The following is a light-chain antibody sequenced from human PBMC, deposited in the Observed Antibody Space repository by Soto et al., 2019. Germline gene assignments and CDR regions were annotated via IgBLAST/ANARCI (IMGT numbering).Light chain of an antibody. V-gene: IGLV6-57*03. CDR2: EDQ. Sequence: NFMLTQPHSVSESPGKTITISCTRSSGSIANNYVQWYQQRPGSAPTTVIYEDQQRPSGVPDRFSGSIDSSSNSASLTISGLKTEDEANYYCQSYVRDNRAVFGGGTQLTVL. CDR3: QSYVRDNRAV. J-gene: IGLJ7*01. CDR1: SGSIANNY.